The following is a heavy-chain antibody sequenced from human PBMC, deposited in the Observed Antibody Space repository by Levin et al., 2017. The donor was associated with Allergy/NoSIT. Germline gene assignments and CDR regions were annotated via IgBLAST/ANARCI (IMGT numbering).Heavy chain of an antibody. D-gene: IGHD2-2*01. Sequence: ASVKVSCKASGYTFTSYGISWVRQAPGQGLEWMGWISAYNGNTNYAQKLQGRVTMTTDTSTSTAYMELRSLRSDDTAVYYCARVGQGGPAPIKYYYYYYGMDVWGQGTTVTVSS. J-gene: IGHJ6*02. CDR2: ISAYNGNT. CDR1: GYTFTSYG. V-gene: IGHV1-18*01. CDR3: ARVGQGGPAPIKYYYYYYGMDV.